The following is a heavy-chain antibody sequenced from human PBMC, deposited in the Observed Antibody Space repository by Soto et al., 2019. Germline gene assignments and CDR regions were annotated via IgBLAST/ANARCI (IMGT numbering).Heavy chain of an antibody. CDR2: ISYDGTNK. J-gene: IGHJ4*02. CDR1: GFSFSISP. Sequence: PGGSLRLSYAASGFSFSISPMHWVRQAPGKGPEWAALISYDGTNKFYADSVKGRFTISRDDSKSTLYLQVESLRPEDAAVYYCARDPKTSGGQHWAFNYFDSWGQGTLVTVSS. D-gene: IGHD7-27*01. V-gene: IGHV3-30-3*01. CDR3: ARDPKTSGGQHWAFNYFDS.